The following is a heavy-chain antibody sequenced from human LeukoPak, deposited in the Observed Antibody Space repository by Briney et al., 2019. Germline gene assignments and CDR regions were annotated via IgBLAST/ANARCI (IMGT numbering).Heavy chain of an antibody. Sequence: GGSLRLSCAASGFTVSSNYMSWVRQAPGKGLEWVSVIYSGGSTYYADSVKGRFTISRDNSKNTLYLQMNSLGAEDTAVYYCATQNYYDSSGYSDYWGQGTLVTVSS. V-gene: IGHV3-53*01. D-gene: IGHD3-22*01. J-gene: IGHJ4*02. CDR3: ATQNYYDSSGYSDY. CDR2: IYSGGST. CDR1: GFTVSSNY.